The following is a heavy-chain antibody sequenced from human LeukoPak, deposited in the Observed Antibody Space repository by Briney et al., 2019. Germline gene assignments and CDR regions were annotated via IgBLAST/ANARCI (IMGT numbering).Heavy chain of an antibody. D-gene: IGHD3-9*01. Sequence: SVKVSCKASGGTFSSYTISWVRQAPGQGLEWMGRIIPILGIANYAQKFQGRVTITADKSTSTAYMELSSLRSEDTAAYYCARERGLRYFDWPDYYYYYMDVWGKGTTVTVSS. CDR3: ARERGLRYFDWPDYYYYYMDV. CDR1: GGTFSSYT. V-gene: IGHV1-69*04. CDR2: IIPILGIA. J-gene: IGHJ6*03.